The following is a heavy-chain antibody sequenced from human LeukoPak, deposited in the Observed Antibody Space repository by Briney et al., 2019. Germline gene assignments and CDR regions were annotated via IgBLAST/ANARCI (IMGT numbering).Heavy chain of an antibody. J-gene: IGHJ4*02. CDR1: GDTFTRDA. Sequence: ASVSGSCKASGDTFTRDAMNCVRQAPGQGLEWMGWMNTNTGNPTYAQGFTGRFVFSLDTSVSTAYLQISSLKAEDTAVYYCARESGWLVRHFVFDYWRQGTLLTVSS. CDR3: ARESGWLVRHFVFDY. V-gene: IGHV7-4-1*02. D-gene: IGHD6-19*01. CDR2: MNTNTGNP.